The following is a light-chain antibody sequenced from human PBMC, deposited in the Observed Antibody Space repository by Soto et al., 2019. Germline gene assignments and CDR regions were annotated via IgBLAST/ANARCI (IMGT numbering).Light chain of an antibody. J-gene: IGKJ1*01. V-gene: IGKV1-39*01. CDR3: QQSYSTPRT. CDR1: QSISSS. Sequence: DIRISQSPSSVSSSVGVPVTIHCRASQSISSSLNWYQQKPGKAPKFLIYAASSLQSGVPSRFSGSGSGTDFTLTISSLQPEDFATYYCQQSYSTPRTFGQGTKVDIK. CDR2: AAS.